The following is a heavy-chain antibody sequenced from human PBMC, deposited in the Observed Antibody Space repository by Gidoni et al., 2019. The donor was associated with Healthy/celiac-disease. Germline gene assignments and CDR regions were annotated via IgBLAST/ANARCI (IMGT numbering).Heavy chain of an antibody. CDR1: GGSISSSSYY. CDR2: IYYSGST. J-gene: IGHJ5*02. CDR3: ARDYQQLENNWFDP. Sequence: GGSISSSSYYWGWIRQPPGKGLEWIGSIYYSGSTYYNPSLKSRVTISVDTSKNQFSLKLSSVTAADTAVYYCARDYQQLENNWFDPWGQGTLVTVSS. V-gene: IGHV4-39*07. D-gene: IGHD6-13*01.